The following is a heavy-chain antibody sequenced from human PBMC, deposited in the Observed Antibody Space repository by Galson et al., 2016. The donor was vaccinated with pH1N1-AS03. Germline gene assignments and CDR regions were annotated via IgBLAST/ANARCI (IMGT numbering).Heavy chain of an antibody. J-gene: IGHJ4*02. CDR1: GYTFTNFG. V-gene: IGHV1-18*01. Sequence: SVKVSCKASGYTFTNFGIIWVRQAPGQGLEWLGWISAYSGNTDYAQSLQGRVSMTTDPSTNTAYMELTSLTSDDTAIYYCARDLRSDFGNSFVAGVQFVRYWGQGTLVTVSS. CDR2: ISAYSGNT. CDR3: ARDLRSDFGNSFVAGVQFVRY. D-gene: IGHD3-10*01.